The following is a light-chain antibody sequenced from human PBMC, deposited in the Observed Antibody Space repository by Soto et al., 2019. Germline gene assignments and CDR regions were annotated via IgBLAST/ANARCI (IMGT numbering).Light chain of an antibody. CDR3: QQYYSYLSYT. Sequence: AIRMPQYPSSFSASTGDRVTITCRARQGLSSYLAWYQQKPGKAPKLLIYAASTLQSGVPSRFRGSGSGTDFSLTISCLQSEDFAAYYCQQYYSYLSYTFGQGTKLESK. J-gene: IGKJ2*01. V-gene: IGKV1-8*01. CDR2: AAS. CDR1: QGLSSY.